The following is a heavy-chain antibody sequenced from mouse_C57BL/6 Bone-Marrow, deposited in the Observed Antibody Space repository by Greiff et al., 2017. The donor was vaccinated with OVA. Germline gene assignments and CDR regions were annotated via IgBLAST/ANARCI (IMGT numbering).Heavy chain of an antibody. CDR3: ARNDYYSNCDYYDMDY. Sequence: ESGPGLVKPSQSLSLTCSVTGYSITSCYYWYWIRQFPGNKLEWMGYISYDGSNNYNPSLKNRISITRDTSKNQFFLKLNSVTTEDTATYYCARNDYYSNCDYYDMDYWGQGTSVTVSS. CDR1: GYSITSCYY. CDR2: ISYDGSN. D-gene: IGHD2-5*01. V-gene: IGHV3-6*01. J-gene: IGHJ4*01.